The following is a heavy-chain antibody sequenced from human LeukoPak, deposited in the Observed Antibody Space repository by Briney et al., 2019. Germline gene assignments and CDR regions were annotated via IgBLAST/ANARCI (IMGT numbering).Heavy chain of an antibody. D-gene: IGHD3-22*01. CDR1: GASISSYY. CDR3: ARENPSGYYNRPIDY. V-gene: IGHV4-59*01. J-gene: IGHJ4*02. CDR2: IYYSGSI. Sequence: SETLSLTCTVSGASISSYYWSWIRQPPGKGLEWIGDIYYSGSIKYNPSLKSRVTMSVDTSKNQFSLKLSSVTAADAAIYYCARENPSGYYNRPIDYWGQGTLVTVSS.